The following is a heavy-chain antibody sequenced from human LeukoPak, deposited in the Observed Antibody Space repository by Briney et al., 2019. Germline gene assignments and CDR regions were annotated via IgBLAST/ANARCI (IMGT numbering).Heavy chain of an antibody. CDR1: GYSFTSYW. J-gene: IGHJ4*02. V-gene: IGHV5-51*01. CDR3: ARHFDYYDSSGYCFDY. CDR2: IYPGDSDT. Sequence: GESLKISCKGSGYSFTSYWIGWVRQMPGKGLEWMGIIYPGDSDTRYSPSFQGQVTISADKSISTAYLQCSSLKASDTAMYYCARHFDYYDSSGYCFDYWGQGTLVTVSS. D-gene: IGHD3-22*01.